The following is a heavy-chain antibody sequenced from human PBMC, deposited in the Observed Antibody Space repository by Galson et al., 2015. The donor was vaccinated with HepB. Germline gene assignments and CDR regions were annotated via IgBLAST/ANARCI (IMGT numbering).Heavy chain of an antibody. CDR1: GFTLTDYY. J-gene: IGHJ4*02. CDR3: ARARYSSSPPDY. D-gene: IGHD6-6*01. Sequence: SVKVSCKAFGFTLTDYYMYWVRQTPGQGPEWVGWINLKNGGTSYARQFQGRVTMTTDTSTSTAYMELRSLRSDDTAVYYCARARYSSSPPDYWGQGTLVTVSS. CDR2: INLKNGGT. V-gene: IGHV1-2*02.